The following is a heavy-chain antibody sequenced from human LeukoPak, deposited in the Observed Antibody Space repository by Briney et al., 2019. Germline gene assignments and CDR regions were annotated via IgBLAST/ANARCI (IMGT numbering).Heavy chain of an antibody. V-gene: IGHV3-33*08. J-gene: IGHJ4*02. CDR2: IWYDGSNK. D-gene: IGHD3-10*01. CDR3: AKHVLNYYGSGKFDGFDY. Sequence: PGGSLRLSCAASGFTFSSYAMHWVRQAPGKGLEWVAVIWYDGSNKYYVDSVKGRFTISRDNSKNTLYLQMNSLRAEDTAVYYCAKHVLNYYGSGKFDGFDYWGQGTLVTVSS. CDR1: GFTFSSYA.